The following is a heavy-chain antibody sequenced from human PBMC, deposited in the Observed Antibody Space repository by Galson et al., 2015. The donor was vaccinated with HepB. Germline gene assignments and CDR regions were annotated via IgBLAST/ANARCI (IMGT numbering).Heavy chain of an antibody. J-gene: IGHJ4*02. CDR2: ITSTHDGT. Sequence: SLRLSCAASGFRIDNYAMNWVRQAPGEGLEWVAAITSTHDGTYYADSGKGRFTISRDRSKNTLHLQMNSLRAEDTAVYYCAKGPTTAWNCIDNWGQGTLVTVSS. CDR3: AKGPTTAWNCIDN. V-gene: IGHV3-23*01. D-gene: IGHD1-7*01. CDR1: GFRIDNYA.